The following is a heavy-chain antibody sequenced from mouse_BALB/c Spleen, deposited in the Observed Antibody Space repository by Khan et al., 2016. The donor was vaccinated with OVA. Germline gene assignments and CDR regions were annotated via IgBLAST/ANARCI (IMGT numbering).Heavy chain of an antibody. D-gene: IGHD3-3*01. CDR1: GYSITSDYA. CDR2: ITYSGST. J-gene: IGHJ1*01. CDR3: AAGLAVWYFDV. V-gene: IGHV3-2*02. Sequence: EVQLVESGPGLVKPSQSLSLTCTVTGYSITSDYAWNWIRQFPGNKLEWLGYITYSGSTGYNPSLKSRISITRDTSKNQFFLRLISVTTEDTSRYFCAAGLAVWYFDVWGAGTTVTVSS.